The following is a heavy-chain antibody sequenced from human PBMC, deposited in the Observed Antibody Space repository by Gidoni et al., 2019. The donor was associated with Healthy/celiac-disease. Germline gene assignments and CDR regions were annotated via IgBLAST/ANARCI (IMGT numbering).Heavy chain of an antibody. Sequence: QVQLVQSGAEVKKPGSSVKVSCKASGGPFSSYAISWVRQAPGQGLEWMGRIIPILGIANYAQKFKGRVTITADKSTSTAYMELSSLRSEDTAVYYCARHGYDILTGYPTPEKYFDYWGQGTLVTVSS. CDR3: ARHGYDILTGYPTPEKYFDY. CDR2: IIPILGIA. D-gene: IGHD3-9*01. CDR1: GGPFSSYA. J-gene: IGHJ4*02. V-gene: IGHV1-69*04.